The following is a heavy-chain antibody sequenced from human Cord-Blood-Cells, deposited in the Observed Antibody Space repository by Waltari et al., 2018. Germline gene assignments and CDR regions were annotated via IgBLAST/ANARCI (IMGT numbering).Heavy chain of an antibody. CDR3: ARAVTSCYYFDY. D-gene: IGHD2-2*01. Sequence: EVQLVESGGGLIQPGGSLRLSCAASGFTFGGTYMSWDRQAPGKGLEWVSVIYSGGSTYYADSVKGRFTISRDNSKNTLYLQMNSLRAEDTAVYYCARAVTSCYYFDYWGQGTLVTVSS. V-gene: IGHV3-53*01. CDR2: IYSGGST. J-gene: IGHJ4*02. CDR1: GFTFGGTY.